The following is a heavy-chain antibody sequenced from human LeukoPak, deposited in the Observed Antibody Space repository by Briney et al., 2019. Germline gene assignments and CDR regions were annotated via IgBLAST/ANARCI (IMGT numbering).Heavy chain of an antibody. CDR1: GGSFSGYY. V-gene: IGHV4-59*08. D-gene: IGHD6-19*01. CDR2: IYYSGST. J-gene: IGHJ6*02. Sequence: SETLSLTCAVYGGSFSGYYWSWIRQPPGKGLEWIGYIYYSGSTNYNPSLKSRVTISVDTSKNQFSLKLSSVTAADTAVYYCARHTAVGDDYYYYGMDVWGQGTTVTVSS. CDR3: ARHTAVGDDYYYYGMDV.